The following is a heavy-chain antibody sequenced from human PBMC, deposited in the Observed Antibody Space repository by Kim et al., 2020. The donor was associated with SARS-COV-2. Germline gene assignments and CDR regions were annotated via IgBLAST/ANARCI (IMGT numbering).Heavy chain of an antibody. CDR2: IRHTGATT. V-gene: IGHV3-23*01. CDR1: GFMFSSYA. Sequence: GGSLRLSCAASGFMFSSYAMSWVRQAPGRGLEWVSSIRHTGATTFYADSVKGRFIISRDNSKNMVYLQMNSLRAEDTALYCCTKEGSSYDYWFFDSWGQGTLVPVS. J-gene: IGHJ4*02. CDR3: TKEGSSYDYWFFDS. D-gene: IGHD3-3*01.